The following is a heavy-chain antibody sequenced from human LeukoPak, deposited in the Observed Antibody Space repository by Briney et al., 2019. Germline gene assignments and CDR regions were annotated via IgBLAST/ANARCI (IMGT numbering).Heavy chain of an antibody. Sequence: ASVKVSCKASGYTFTSYYMHWVRRAPGQGLEWMGIINPSGGSTSYAQKFQGRITMTRDTSTSTVYMELSSLRSEDTAVYYCASLNYDSSGSDAFDIWGQGTMVTVSS. D-gene: IGHD3-22*01. CDR2: INPSGGST. J-gene: IGHJ3*02. CDR3: ASLNYDSSGSDAFDI. CDR1: GYTFTSYY. V-gene: IGHV1-46*03.